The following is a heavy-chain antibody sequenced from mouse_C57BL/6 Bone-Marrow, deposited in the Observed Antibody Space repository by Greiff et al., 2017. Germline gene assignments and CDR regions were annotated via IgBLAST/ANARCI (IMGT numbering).Heavy chain of an antibody. V-gene: IGHV7-1*01. CDR2: SRNKANDYTT. CDR3: ARDANWGDAMDY. Sequence: EVHLVESGGGLVQSGRSLRLSCATSGFTFSDFYMEWVRQAPGKGLEWIAASRNKANDYTTEYSASVKGRFIVSRDTSQSILYLQMNALRAEDTAIYYCARDANWGDAMDYWGQGTSVTVSS. CDR1: GFTFSDFY. D-gene: IGHD4-1*01. J-gene: IGHJ4*01.